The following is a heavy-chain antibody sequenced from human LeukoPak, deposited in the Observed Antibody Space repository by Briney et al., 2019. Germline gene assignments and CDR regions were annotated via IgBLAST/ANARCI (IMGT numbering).Heavy chain of an antibody. J-gene: IGHJ4*02. D-gene: IGHD3-9*01. CDR3: AREASDVLRYFDY. V-gene: IGHV1-69*06. Sequence: PGASVKVSCKASGGTFSSYAISWVRQAPGQGLEWMGGIIPISGTANYAQKFQGRVTITADKSTSTAYMELSSLRSEDTAVYYCAREASDVLRYFDYWGQGTLVTVSS. CDR2: IIPISGTA. CDR1: GGTFSSYA.